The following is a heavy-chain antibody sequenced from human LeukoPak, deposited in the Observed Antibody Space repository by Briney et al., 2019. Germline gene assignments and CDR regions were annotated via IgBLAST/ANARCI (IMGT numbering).Heavy chain of an antibody. V-gene: IGHV3-21*01. Sequence: GGSLRLSCAASGFTFSSYSMNWVRQAPGKGLEWVSSISSSSSYIYYADSVKGRFTISRDNAKNSLYLQMNSLRAEGTAVYYCAREEYSSSTDAFDIWGQGTMVTVSS. CDR2: ISSSSSYI. CDR1: GFTFSSYS. CDR3: AREEYSSSTDAFDI. J-gene: IGHJ3*02. D-gene: IGHD6-13*01.